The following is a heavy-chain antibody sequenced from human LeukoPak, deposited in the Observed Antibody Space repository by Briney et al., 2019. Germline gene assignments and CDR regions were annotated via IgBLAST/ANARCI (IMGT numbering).Heavy chain of an antibody. CDR3: AKDIAAAGTDAFDI. D-gene: IGHD6-13*01. J-gene: IGHJ3*02. V-gene: IGHV3-9*01. CDR1: GFTFGDYA. CDR2: ISWNSGSI. Sequence: SLRLSCAASGFTFGDYAMHWVRQAPGKGLEWVSGISWNSGSIGYADSVKGRFTISRDNAKNSLYLQMNSLRAEDTALYYCAKDIAAAGTDAFDIWAKGQWSPSLQ.